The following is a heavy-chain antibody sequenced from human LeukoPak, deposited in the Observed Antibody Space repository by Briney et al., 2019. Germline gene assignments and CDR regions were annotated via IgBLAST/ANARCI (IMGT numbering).Heavy chain of an antibody. CDR1: GGSISNYY. CDR3: ARDHSTVTTFWFDP. J-gene: IGHJ5*02. D-gene: IGHD4-17*01. CDR2: IYYTGNT. Sequence: PSETLSLTCTVSGGSISNYYWNWIRQPPGKGLEWIGYIYYTGNTNYNPSLKSRVTISVDTSKNQFSLKLSSVTAADTAVYYCARDHSTVTTFWFDPWGQGTLVTVSS. V-gene: IGHV4-59*12.